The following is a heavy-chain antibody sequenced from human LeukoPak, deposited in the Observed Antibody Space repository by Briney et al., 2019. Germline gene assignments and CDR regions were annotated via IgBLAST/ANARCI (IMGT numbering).Heavy chain of an antibody. CDR3: ARVVVAATGDY. Sequence: GGSLRLSCAASGFTFSSYEMNWVRQAPGKGLEWVSYISSSGSTIYYADSVKGRFTISRDNAKNSLYLQMNSLRAEDTAVYYCARVVVAATGDYWGQGTLVTVSS. D-gene: IGHD2-15*01. CDR1: GFTFSSYE. J-gene: IGHJ4*02. CDR2: ISSSGSTI. V-gene: IGHV3-48*03.